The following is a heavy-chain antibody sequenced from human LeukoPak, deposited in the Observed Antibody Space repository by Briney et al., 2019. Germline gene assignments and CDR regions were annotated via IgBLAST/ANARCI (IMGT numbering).Heavy chain of an antibody. J-gene: IGHJ4*02. CDR1: GYSFSSYW. Sequence: GESLKISCKGSGYSFSSYWIGWVRQIPGKGLEWMGIIYPGDSDTRYSPSFQGQVTISADKSISTAYLQWSSLKASDTAMYYCAKHGGSGTYTKEFDYWGQGTLVTVSS. D-gene: IGHD1-26*01. V-gene: IGHV5-51*01. CDR2: IYPGDSDT. CDR3: AKHGGSGTYTKEFDY.